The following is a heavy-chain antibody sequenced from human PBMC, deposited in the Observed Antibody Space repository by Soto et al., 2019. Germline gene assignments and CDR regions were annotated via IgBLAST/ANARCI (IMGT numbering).Heavy chain of an antibody. CDR3: ASPSVRYDFWSGYPDDYYYYMDV. D-gene: IGHD3-3*01. Sequence: SETLSLTCAVYGGSFSGYYWSWIRQPPGKGLEWIGEINHSGSTNYNPSLKSRVTISVDTSKNQFSLKLSSVTAADTAVYYCASPSVRYDFWSGYPDDYYYYMDVWGKGTTVTVSS. V-gene: IGHV4-34*01. J-gene: IGHJ6*03. CDR1: GGSFSGYY. CDR2: INHSGST.